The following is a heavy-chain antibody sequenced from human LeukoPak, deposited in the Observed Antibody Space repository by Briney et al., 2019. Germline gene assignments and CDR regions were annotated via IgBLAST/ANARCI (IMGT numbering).Heavy chain of an antibody. J-gene: IGHJ4*02. Sequence: ASVKVSCQASGYTFSTYGISWLRQAPRHGLEWMGWISAYNDNTDYAQKLQDRVTMTTDTSTNTAYMELRSLRSDDTAVYYCARARGQWLIRDFDYWGQGTLVTVSS. CDR1: GYTFSTYG. CDR2: ISAYNDNT. CDR3: ARARGQWLIRDFDY. V-gene: IGHV1-18*01. D-gene: IGHD6-19*01.